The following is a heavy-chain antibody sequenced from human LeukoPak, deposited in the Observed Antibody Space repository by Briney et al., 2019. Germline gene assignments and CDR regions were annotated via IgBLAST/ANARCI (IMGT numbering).Heavy chain of an antibody. CDR3: ARWDYYDSSGYSR. CDR1: GFTFSSYW. J-gene: IGHJ4*02. V-gene: IGHV3-74*01. CDR2: INSDGSST. Sequence: GGSLRLSCAASGFTFSSYWMHWVRQAPGKGLVWVSRINSDGSSTSYADSVKGRFTISRDNAKNTLYLQMNSLSAEDSAVYYCARWDYYDSSGYSRWGQGTLVTVSS. D-gene: IGHD3-22*01.